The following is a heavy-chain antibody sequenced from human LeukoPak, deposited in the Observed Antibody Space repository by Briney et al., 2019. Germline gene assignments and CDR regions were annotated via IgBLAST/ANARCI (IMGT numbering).Heavy chain of an antibody. V-gene: IGHV4-59*08. CDR2: IYYSGST. Sequence: SETLSLTCTVYGGSISSYYWSLIRQPPGKGLEWIGYIYYSGSTNYNPSLKSRVTISVDTSKNQFSLKLSSVTAADTAVYYCARHTHYYDSSGPPVYWGQGTLVTVSS. D-gene: IGHD3-22*01. CDR1: GGSISSYY. CDR3: ARHTHYYDSSGPPVY. J-gene: IGHJ4*02.